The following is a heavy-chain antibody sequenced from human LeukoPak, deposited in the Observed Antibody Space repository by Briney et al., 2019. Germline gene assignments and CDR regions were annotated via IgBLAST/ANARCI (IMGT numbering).Heavy chain of an antibody. J-gene: IGHJ4*02. Sequence: GGSLRLSCAASGFTFSSYAMSWVRQAPGKGLEWVSAISGSGGSTYYADSVKGRFTISRDNPKNTLYLQMNSLRAEDTAVYYCAKDMRYCGGDCYPYYFDYWGQGTLVTVSS. V-gene: IGHV3-23*01. CDR1: GFTFSSYA. D-gene: IGHD2-21*02. CDR2: ISGSGGST. CDR3: AKDMRYCGGDCYPYYFDY.